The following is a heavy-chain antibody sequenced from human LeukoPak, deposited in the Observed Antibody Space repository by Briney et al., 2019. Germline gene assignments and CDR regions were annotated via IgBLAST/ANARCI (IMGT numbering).Heavy chain of an antibody. CDR2: ISDSGGTT. J-gene: IGHJ4*02. V-gene: IGHV3-23*01. Sequence: PGGSLRLSCAASGFTFSNYAMSWVRQAPGKGLEWVSIISDSGGTTYYADSVKGRFTISRDNSKNTLYLQMNSLRAEDTAVFYCVKDPHADYGDYIWGQGTLVTVSS. CDR1: GFTFSNYA. D-gene: IGHD4-17*01. CDR3: VKDPHADYGDYI.